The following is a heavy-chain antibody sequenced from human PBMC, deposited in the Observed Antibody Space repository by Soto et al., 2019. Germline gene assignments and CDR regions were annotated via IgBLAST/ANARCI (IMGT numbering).Heavy chain of an antibody. D-gene: IGHD3-10*01. CDR2: IHDGGST. Sequence: SETLSLTCTVSGDSVNSYFWSWIRQPPGQRLELIGFIHDGGSTIYNPSFKSRVTISLDTSKNQFFLQLSSVTTADTAVYYCARGGASSKWLDPWGQGTLVTVSS. V-gene: IGHV4-59*02. CDR3: ARGGASSKWLDP. J-gene: IGHJ5*02. CDR1: GDSVNSYF.